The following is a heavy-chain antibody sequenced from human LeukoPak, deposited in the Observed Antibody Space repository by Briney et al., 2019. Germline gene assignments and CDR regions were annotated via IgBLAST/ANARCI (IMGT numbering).Heavy chain of an antibody. CDR3: VKDKSRHSSGYYYYFDY. CDR2: ITWNGDRSI. CDR1: GFSFDEYA. V-gene: IGHV3-9*01. J-gene: IGHJ4*02. D-gene: IGHD3-22*01. Sequence: AGGSLRLSCAASGFSFDEYALHWVRQAPGKGLEWVSGITWNGDRSIGYADAVKGRFTISRDNAKKSLYLQMNGLRVEDTALYFCVKDKSRHSSGYYYYFDYWGQGTLVTVSS.